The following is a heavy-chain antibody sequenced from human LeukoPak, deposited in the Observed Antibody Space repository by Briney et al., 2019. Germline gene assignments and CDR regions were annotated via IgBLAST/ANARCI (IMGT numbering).Heavy chain of an antibody. CDR3: ARLSDTSMDLKCFDP. CDR2: IYPGDSDT. CDR1: GYTFSSDW. Sequence: GESLKISCKGSGYTFSSDWIGWVRLMPGKGLEWMGIIYPGDSDTRYSPSFEGQVTISADKSISTAYLQWSSLKASDTAMYFCARLSDTSMDLKCFDPWGQGTLVTVSS. D-gene: IGHD5-18*01. V-gene: IGHV5-51*01. J-gene: IGHJ5*02.